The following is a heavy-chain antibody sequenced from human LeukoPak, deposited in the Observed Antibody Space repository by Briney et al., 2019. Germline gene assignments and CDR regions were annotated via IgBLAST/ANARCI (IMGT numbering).Heavy chain of an antibody. CDR2: INHSGST. V-gene: IGHV4-34*01. D-gene: IGHD3-10*01. J-gene: IGHJ6*04. Sequence: SETLSLTCAVYGGSFSGYYWSWIRQPPGKGLEWIGEINHSGSTNYNPSLKSRVTISVDTSQNQFSLKLSSVTAADTAVYYCARGPTAMVRGVIITYSYGMDVWGKGTTVTVSS. CDR1: GGSFSGYY. CDR3: ARGPTAMVRGVIITYSYGMDV.